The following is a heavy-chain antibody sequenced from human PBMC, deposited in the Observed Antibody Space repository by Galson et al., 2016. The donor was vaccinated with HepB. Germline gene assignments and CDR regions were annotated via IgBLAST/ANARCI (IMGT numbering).Heavy chain of an antibody. V-gene: IGHV3-48*02. CDR1: GFVFSGFS. D-gene: IGHD5-12*01. CDR3: ARDGRREYSGYDYWFDY. J-gene: IGHJ4*02. CDR2: IGSGGVAM. Sequence: SLRLSCAASGFVFSGFSMNWARQAPGKGLEWVAHIGSGGVAMYADSVRGRFAISRDNAKRSVYVQMNSLRDEDTAVYFCARDGRREYSGYDYWFDYWGQGALVTVSS.